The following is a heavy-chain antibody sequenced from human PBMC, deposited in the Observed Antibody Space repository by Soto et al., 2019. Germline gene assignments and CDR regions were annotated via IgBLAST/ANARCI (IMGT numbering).Heavy chain of an antibody. CDR3: AREGSDDILTGYPYYFDY. D-gene: IGHD3-9*01. Sequence: GGSLRLSCAASGFTFSSYSMNWVRQAPGKGLEWVSSISSSSSYIYYADSVKGRFTISRDNAKNSLYLQMNSLRAEDTAVYYCAREGSDDILTGYPYYFDYWGQGTLVTVSS. CDR1: GFTFSSYS. V-gene: IGHV3-21*01. J-gene: IGHJ4*02. CDR2: ISSSSSYI.